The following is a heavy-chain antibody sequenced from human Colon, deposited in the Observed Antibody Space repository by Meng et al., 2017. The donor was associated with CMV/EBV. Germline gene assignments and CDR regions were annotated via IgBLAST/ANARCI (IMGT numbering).Heavy chain of an antibody. D-gene: IGHD2-2*01. Sequence: VHMWPVGAEAREVGASVWVSCRNSGHTLPSVSINWVHQSPGQGLEWMGWIGVYNGNTNYAQKFQDRLTLTPDPSTNTVYMELRSLRFDDTAVYYCALGYCNSNNCYPKDWLDPWGQGTLVTVSS. CDR1: GHTLPSVS. J-gene: IGHJ5*02. V-gene: IGHV1-18*01. CDR2: IGVYNGNT. CDR3: ALGYCNSNNCYPKDWLDP.